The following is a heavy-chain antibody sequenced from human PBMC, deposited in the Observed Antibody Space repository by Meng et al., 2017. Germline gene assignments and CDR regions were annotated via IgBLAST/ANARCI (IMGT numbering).Heavy chain of an antibody. CDR2: IYYSGST. Sequence: QGEPLEAAPGLVKPSESLSLTCPVAGGSISSSSFYWGWIRQPPGKWLEWIGSIYYSGSTYYNPSLKSRVTISVDTSKNQFSLKLSSVTAADTAVYYCARDGIAAAGTGRSYFQHWGQGTLVTVSS. J-gene: IGHJ1*01. D-gene: IGHD6-13*01. V-gene: IGHV4-39*07. CDR3: ARDGIAAAGTGRSYFQH. CDR1: GGSISSSSFY.